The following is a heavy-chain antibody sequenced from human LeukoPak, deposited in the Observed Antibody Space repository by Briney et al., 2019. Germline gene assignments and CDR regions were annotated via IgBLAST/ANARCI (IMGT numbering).Heavy chain of an antibody. CDR1: GFTFSSYV. D-gene: IGHD2-2*01. CDR2: ISGSGGST. Sequence: PGGSLRLSCAASGFTFSSYVMSWVRQAPGKGLEWVSAISGSGGSTYYADSVKGRFTISRDNSKNTLYLQMNSLRAEDTAVYYCAKDHCSSTSCYETPPPHFDYWGQGTLVTVSS. CDR3: AKDHCSSTSCYETPPPHFDY. J-gene: IGHJ4*02. V-gene: IGHV3-23*01.